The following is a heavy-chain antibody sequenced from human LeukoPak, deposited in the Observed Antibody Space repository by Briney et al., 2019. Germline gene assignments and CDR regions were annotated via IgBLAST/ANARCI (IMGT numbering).Heavy chain of an antibody. CDR3: AKGRDYYYYMDV. CDR1: GFTFDDYT. J-gene: IGHJ6*03. V-gene: IGHV3-43*01. Sequence: GGSLRLSCAASGFTFDDYTMHWVRQAPGKGLEWVSLISWDGGSTYYADSVKGRFTISRDNSKNSLYLQMNSLRTEDTALYYCAKGRDYYYYMDVWGKGTTVTVSS. CDR2: ISWDGGST.